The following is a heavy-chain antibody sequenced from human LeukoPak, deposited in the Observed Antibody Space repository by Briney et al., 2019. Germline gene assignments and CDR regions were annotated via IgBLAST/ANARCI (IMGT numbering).Heavy chain of an antibody. D-gene: IGHD1-26*01. J-gene: IGHJ4*02. V-gene: IGHV1-18*01. CDR1: GYTFTSYG. CDR3: AREGGILGALDY. CDR2: IKAYNGDT. Sequence: ASVTVSCKASGYTFTSYGITWVRQAPGRGPEWMGWIKAYNGDTNYAQKFQGRVTMTTDTSTTTAYMELRSLRADDTAVYYCAREGGILGALDYWGQGTLVTVSS.